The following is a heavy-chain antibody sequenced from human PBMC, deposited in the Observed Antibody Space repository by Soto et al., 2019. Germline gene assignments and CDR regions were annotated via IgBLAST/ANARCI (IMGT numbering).Heavy chain of an antibody. CDR1: GYTFTSYC. D-gene: IGHD3-3*01. CDR2: ISAYNGNT. Sequence: ASVKVSCKASGYTFTSYCISWVRQAPGQGLEWMGWISAYNGNTNYAQKLQGRVTMTTDTSTSTAYMELRSLRSDDTAVYYCARGGNRFLEWLFSLDYWGQGTLVTVSS. J-gene: IGHJ4*02. CDR3: ARGGNRFLEWLFSLDY. V-gene: IGHV1-18*01.